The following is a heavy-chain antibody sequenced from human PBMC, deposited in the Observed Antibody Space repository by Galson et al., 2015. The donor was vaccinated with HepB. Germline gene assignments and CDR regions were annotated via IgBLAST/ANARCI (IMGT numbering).Heavy chain of an antibody. J-gene: IGHJ6*02. CDR2: ISHDGGNK. Sequence: SLRLSCAASGFTFSSYALHWVRQAPGKGLEWVAVISHDGGNKYSADSVKGRFTISRDDSRNTVFLQMSSLRPEDTAVYYCARGIPRDGYTYAYYYYDTMDVWGQGTKVTVSS. V-gene: IGHV3-30-3*01. D-gene: IGHD5-24*01. CDR1: GFTFSSYA. CDR3: ARGIPRDGYTYAYYYYDTMDV.